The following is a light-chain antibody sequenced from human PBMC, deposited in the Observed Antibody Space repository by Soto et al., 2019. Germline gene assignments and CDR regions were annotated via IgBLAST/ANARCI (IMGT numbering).Light chain of an antibody. J-gene: IGKJ5*01. CDR2: GAS. CDR1: QSVTSTS. V-gene: IGKV3-20*01. Sequence: EIVLTQSPGTLSLSPGEGATPSCRASQSVTSTSLAWYQQKPGKAPRLLIYGASTRATGIPDRFSGSGSGTDFTLIISRLEPEDFAVYYCQQYGSSLVTFGQGTRLEIK. CDR3: QQYGSSLVT.